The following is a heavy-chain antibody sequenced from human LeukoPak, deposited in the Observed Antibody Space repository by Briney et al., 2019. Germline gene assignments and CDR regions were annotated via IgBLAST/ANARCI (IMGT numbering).Heavy chain of an antibody. CDR2: INHSGST. J-gene: IGHJ4*02. Sequence: SETLSLTCAVYGGSFSGYYWSWIRQPPGKGLEWIGEINHSGSTNYNPSLKSRVTISVDTSKNQFSLKLSSVTAADTAVYFCARRMRTNTWYYFDYWGQGTLVTVSS. CDR3: ARRMRTNTWYYFDY. D-gene: IGHD2-8*01. V-gene: IGHV4-34*01. CDR1: GGSFSGYY.